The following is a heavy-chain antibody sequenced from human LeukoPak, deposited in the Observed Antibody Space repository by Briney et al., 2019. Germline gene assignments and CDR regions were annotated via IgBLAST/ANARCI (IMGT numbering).Heavy chain of an antibody. CDR1: GGTFSSYA. CDR2: IIPIFGTA. J-gene: IGHJ4*02. V-gene: IGHV1-69*13. D-gene: IGHD3-22*01. Sequence: SVNVSCTASGGTFSSYAISWVRQAPGQGLEWMGGIIPIFGTANYAQKFQGRVTFTADESTSTAYMELSSLRSEDTAVYYCASRDYYDSSGYYYSFDYWGQGTLVTVSS. CDR3: ASRDYYDSSGYYYSFDY.